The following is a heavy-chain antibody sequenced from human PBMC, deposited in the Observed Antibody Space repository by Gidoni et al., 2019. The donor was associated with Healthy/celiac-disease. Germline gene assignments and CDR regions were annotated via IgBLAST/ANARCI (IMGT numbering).Heavy chain of an antibody. J-gene: IGHJ4*02. Sequence: EVQLVESGGGLVQPGGSLRLSCAASGFTFSSYEMNWVRQAPGKGLEWVSYISSSGSTIYYADSVKGRFTISRDNAKNSLYLQMNSLRAEDTAVYYCARDRSYDSSGYVDYWGQGTLVTVSS. CDR2: ISSSGSTI. V-gene: IGHV3-48*03. CDR3: ARDRSYDSSGYVDY. CDR1: GFTFSSYE. D-gene: IGHD3-22*01.